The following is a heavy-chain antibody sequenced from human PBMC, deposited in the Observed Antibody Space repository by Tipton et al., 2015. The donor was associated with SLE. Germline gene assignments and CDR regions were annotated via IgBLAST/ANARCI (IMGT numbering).Heavy chain of an antibody. CDR2: IDYSGTT. CDR1: DGSISSSSFY. D-gene: IGHD3-3*01. J-gene: IGHJ4*02. Sequence: LRLSCTVSDGSISSSSFYWGWIRQPPGKGLEWIASIDYSGTTYYTPSLKSRVTISVDTSRNQFSLKLSSVTAADMAVYYCAHDFWSGPLDYFDYWGQGTLVTVSS. V-gene: IGHV4-39*01. CDR3: AHDFWSGPLDYFDY.